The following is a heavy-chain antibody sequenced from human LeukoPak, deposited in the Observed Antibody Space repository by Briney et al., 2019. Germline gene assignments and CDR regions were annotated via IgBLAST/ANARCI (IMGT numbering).Heavy chain of an antibody. V-gene: IGHV3-15*01. CDR2: IKSKTDGGTT. CDR3: TTFIYYYYYMDV. Sequence: PGGSLRLSCAASGFTFSNAWMSWVRQAPGKGLEWVGRIKSKTDGGTTGYAAPVKGRFTISRDDSKNTLYLQMNSLKTEDIAVYYCTTFIYYYYYMDVWGKGTTVTVSS. J-gene: IGHJ6*03. CDR1: GFTFSNAW.